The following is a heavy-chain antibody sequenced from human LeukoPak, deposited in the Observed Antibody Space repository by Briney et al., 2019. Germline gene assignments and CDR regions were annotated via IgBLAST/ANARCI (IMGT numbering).Heavy chain of an antibody. CDR1: GFTFDDYA. CDR2: ISWNSGSI. V-gene: IGHV3-9*01. D-gene: IGHD6-19*01. CDR3: AKDMGGSSGPNGDFDY. J-gene: IGHJ4*02. Sequence: GGSLRLSCAASGFTFDDYAMHWVRQAPGKGLEWVSGISWNSGSIGYADSVKGRFTISRDNAKNSLYLQMNSLRAEDTALYYCAKDMGGSSGPNGDFDYWGQGTLVIVSS.